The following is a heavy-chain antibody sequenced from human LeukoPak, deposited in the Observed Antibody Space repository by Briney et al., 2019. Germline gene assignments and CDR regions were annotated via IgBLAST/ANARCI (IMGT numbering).Heavy chain of an antibody. Sequence: GRSLRLSCAASGFTFYDYAMHWVRQAPGKGLEWVSGISWNSGSIVYADSVTGRFTISRDNANNSLYLQMNSLRAEDTALYYCAKATEGIWFDPWGQGTLVTVSS. J-gene: IGHJ5*02. V-gene: IGHV3-9*01. D-gene: IGHD1-14*01. CDR1: GFTFYDYA. CDR3: AKATEGIWFDP. CDR2: ISWNSGSI.